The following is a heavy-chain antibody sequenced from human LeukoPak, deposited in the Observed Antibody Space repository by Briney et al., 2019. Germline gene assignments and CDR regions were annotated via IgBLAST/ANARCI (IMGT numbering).Heavy chain of an antibody. V-gene: IGHV4-39*07. Sequence: SETLSLTCTVSGGSISSSSYYWGWIRQPPGKGLEWIGTIYYSGSTYYNPSLKSRVTISVDTSKNQFSLKLSSVTAADTAVYYCAGGGLRYFDWSFDYWGQGTLVTVSS. CDR1: GGSISSSSYY. D-gene: IGHD3-9*01. J-gene: IGHJ4*02. CDR2: IYYSGST. CDR3: AGGGLRYFDWSFDY.